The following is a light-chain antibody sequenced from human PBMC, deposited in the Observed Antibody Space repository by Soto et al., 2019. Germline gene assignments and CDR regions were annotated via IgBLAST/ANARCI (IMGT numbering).Light chain of an antibody. CDR2: KAS. V-gene: IGKV1-5*03. CDR3: QQYNSYPLT. Sequence: DIQVTQSPSTLSASVGDRVTITCRASQSISSWLAWYQQKPGKAPNLLIYKASSLESGVPSRFSGSGSGTEFTLTISSLQPDDVATYYCQQYNSYPLTFGGGTKVEIK. J-gene: IGKJ4*01. CDR1: QSISSW.